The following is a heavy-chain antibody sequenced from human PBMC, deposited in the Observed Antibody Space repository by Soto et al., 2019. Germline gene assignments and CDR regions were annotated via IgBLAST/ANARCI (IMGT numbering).Heavy chain of an antibody. V-gene: IGHV4-4*02. J-gene: IGHJ3*01. D-gene: IGHD2-15*01. Sequence: QVQLQESGPGLVKPSGTLSLTCGVCRGSIDYKNWWSWVRQPPGKGLEWIGEIYYSGATNYNPSLKSRVTMSVDTSTNEFSLTLSSVTAADTAMYYCVRHCSGASRQRGLQAFDVWGQGTMVTVSS. CDR2: IYYSGAT. CDR3: VRHCSGASRQRGLQAFDV. CDR1: RGSIDYKNW.